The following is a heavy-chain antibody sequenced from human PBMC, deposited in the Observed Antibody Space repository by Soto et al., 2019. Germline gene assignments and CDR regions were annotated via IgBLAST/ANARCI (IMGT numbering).Heavy chain of an antibody. D-gene: IGHD5-18*01. J-gene: IGHJ3*02. CDR3: ARDYPGSYGFRVAFDI. Sequence: QVQLVQSGAEVKKPGSSVKVSCKASGGTFSSYAISWVRQAPGQGLEWMGGIIPIFGTANYAQKFQGRVTITADESTSTAYMELGSLRSEDTAVYYCARDYPGSYGFRVAFDIWGQGTMVTVSS. CDR2: IIPIFGTA. CDR1: GGTFSSYA. V-gene: IGHV1-69*01.